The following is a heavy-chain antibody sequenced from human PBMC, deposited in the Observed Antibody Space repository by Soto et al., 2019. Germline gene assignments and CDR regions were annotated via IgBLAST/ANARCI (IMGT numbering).Heavy chain of an antibody. Sequence: SGPTLVKPTQTLTLTCTFSGFSLSTSGVGVGWIRQPPGKALEWLALIYWDDDKRYSPSLKSRLTITKDTSKNQVVLTMTNMDPVDTATYYCAHSLASVPFDYYYYMDVWGKGTTVTVSS. J-gene: IGHJ6*03. CDR2: IYWDDDK. D-gene: IGHD3-10*02. V-gene: IGHV2-5*02. CDR3: AHSLASVPFDYYYYMDV. CDR1: GFSLSTSGVG.